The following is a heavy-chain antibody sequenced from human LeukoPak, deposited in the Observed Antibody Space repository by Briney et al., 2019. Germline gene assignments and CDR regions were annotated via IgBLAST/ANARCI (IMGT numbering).Heavy chain of an antibody. J-gene: IGHJ4*02. V-gene: IGHV4-59*02. CDR1: GDSVTNYY. Sequence: PSETLSLTCTVSGDSVTNYYWSWIRLPPGKGLEWIGYIDKSGNTNYNPSLKSRVIISVDTSKNQLSLNLISVTAADTAVYYCAGVPSRRCNDGTCYPIFDSWGQGTLVTVSS. CDR3: AGVPSRRCNDGTCYPIFDS. CDR2: IDKSGNT. D-gene: IGHD2-15*01.